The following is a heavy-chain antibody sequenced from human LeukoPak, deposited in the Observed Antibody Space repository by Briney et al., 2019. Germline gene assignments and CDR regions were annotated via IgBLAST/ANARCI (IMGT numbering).Heavy chain of an antibody. CDR3: ARDRGYSYGPYYFDY. J-gene: IGHJ4*02. V-gene: IGHV4-4*07. D-gene: IGHD5-18*01. CDR2: IYTSGST. Sequence: SETLSLTCTVSGASISSYYWNWIRQPAGKGLEWIGRIYTSGSTNYNPSLKSRVTMSVDTSENQFSLKLSSVTAADTAVYYCARDRGYSYGPYYFDYWGQGTLVTVSS. CDR1: GASISSYY.